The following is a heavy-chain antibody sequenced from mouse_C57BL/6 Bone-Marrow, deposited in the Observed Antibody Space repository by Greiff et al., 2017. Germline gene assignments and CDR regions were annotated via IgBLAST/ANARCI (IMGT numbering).Heavy chain of an antibody. CDR1: GFSFNTYA. CDR3: VRRYSNYDAMDY. CDR2: IRSKSNNYAT. Sequence: GGGLVQPKGSLKLSCAASGFSFNTYAMNWVRQAPGKGLEWVARIRSKSNNYATYYADSVKDRFTISRDDSESMLYLQMNNLKTEDTAMYYCVRRYSNYDAMDYWGQGTSVTVSS. J-gene: IGHJ4*01. D-gene: IGHD2-5*01. V-gene: IGHV10-1*01.